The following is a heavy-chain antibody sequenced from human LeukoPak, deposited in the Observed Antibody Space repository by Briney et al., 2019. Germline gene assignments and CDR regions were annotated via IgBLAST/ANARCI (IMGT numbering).Heavy chain of an antibody. D-gene: IGHD5-18*01. CDR1: GFTFSSYS. V-gene: IGHV3-48*01. J-gene: IGHJ5*02. CDR3: VTLTGVTIDTAIGS. CDR2: ISSSSTI. Sequence: GGSLRLSCAASGFTFSSYSMNWVRQAPGKGLEWVSYISSSSTIYYADSVKGRFTISRDNAKNSLYLQMNSLRAEDTAVYYCVTLTGVTIDTAIGSWGQGTLVTVSS.